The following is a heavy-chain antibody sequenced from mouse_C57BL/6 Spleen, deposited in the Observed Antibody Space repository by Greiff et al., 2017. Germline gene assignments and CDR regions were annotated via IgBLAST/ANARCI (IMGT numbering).Heavy chain of an antibody. D-gene: IGHD1-1*01. J-gene: IGHJ4*01. CDR2: INPSTGGT. CDR1: GYSFTGYY. CDR3: ARSTTVLDYAMDY. V-gene: IGHV1-42*01. Sequence: EVQGVESGPELVKPGASVKISCKASGYSFTGYYMNWVKQSPEKSLEWIGEINPSTGGTTYNQKFKAKATLTVDKSSSTAYMQLKSLTSEDSAVYYCARSTTVLDYAMDYWGQGTSVTVSS.